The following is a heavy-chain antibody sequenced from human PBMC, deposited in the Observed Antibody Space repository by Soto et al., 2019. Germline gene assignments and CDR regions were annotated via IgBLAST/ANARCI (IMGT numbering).Heavy chain of an antibody. J-gene: IGHJ6*02. V-gene: IGHV3-30*18. CDR2: ISYDGSYQ. CDR1: GFSFSSYG. CDR3: AKGTAGRPVAVGALYYYYGMDV. D-gene: IGHD6-19*01. Sequence: ESGGGVVQPGRSLRLSCAGSGFSFSSYGMHWVRQAPGKGLEWVSVISYDGSYQYYADSVKGRFTISRDNSKSTLFLQMNSLRTEDTAVYYCAKGTAGRPVAVGALYYYYGMDVWGQGTTVTVSS.